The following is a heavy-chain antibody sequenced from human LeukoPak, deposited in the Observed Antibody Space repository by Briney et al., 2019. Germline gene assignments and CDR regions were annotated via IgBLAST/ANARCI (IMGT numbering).Heavy chain of an antibody. CDR1: GFTFSSYS. J-gene: IGHJ3*02. CDR2: ISSSSSTI. D-gene: IGHD3-10*01. CDR3: ARGILWFGERWAFDI. V-gene: IGHV3-48*04. Sequence: GGSLRLPCAASGFTFSSYSMNWVRQAPGKGLEWVSYISSSSSTIYYADSVKGRFTISRDNAKNSLYLQINSLRAEDTAVYYCARGILWFGERWAFDIWGQGTMVTVSS.